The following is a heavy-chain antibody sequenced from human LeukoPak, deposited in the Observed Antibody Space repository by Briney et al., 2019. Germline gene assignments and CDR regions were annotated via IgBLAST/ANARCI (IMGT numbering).Heavy chain of an antibody. CDR3: ATDGARGYSGYETSYDY. Sequence: ASVKVSCKVSGYTLTELSMHWVRQAPGKGLEWMGGFDPEDGETIYAQKFQGRVTMTEDTSTDTAYMELSSLRSEDTAVYYCATDGARGYSGYETSYDYWDQGTLVTVSS. D-gene: IGHD5-12*01. CDR2: FDPEDGET. CDR1: GYTLTELS. V-gene: IGHV1-24*01. J-gene: IGHJ4*02.